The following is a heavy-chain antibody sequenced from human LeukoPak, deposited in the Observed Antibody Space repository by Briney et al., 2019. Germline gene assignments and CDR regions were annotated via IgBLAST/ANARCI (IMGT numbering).Heavy chain of an antibody. CDR1: GGSISSYY. D-gene: IGHD3-22*01. CDR2: IYYSGST. J-gene: IGHJ6*03. V-gene: IGHV4-59*01. Sequence: SETLSLTCTVSGGSISSYYWSWIRQPPGKGLEWIGYIYYSGSTNYNPSLKSRVTISVDTSKNQFSLKLSSVTAADTAVYYCAREGVLSGYPLYYYYMDVWGKGTTVTVSS. CDR3: AREGVLSGYPLYYYYMDV.